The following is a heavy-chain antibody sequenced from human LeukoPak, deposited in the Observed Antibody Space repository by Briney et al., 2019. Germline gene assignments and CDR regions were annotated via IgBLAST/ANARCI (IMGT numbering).Heavy chain of an antibody. J-gene: IGHJ5*02. CDR2: MNPNSGNT. CDR3: ARGTADAAMVNNH. D-gene: IGHD5-18*01. Sequence: ASVKVSCKASGYTFTSYDINWVRQATGQGLEWMGWMNPNSGNTGYAQKFQGRVTMTRNTSISTAYMELSSLRSEDTAVYYYARGTADAAMVNNHWGQGTLVTVSS. V-gene: IGHV1-8*01. CDR1: GYTFTSYD.